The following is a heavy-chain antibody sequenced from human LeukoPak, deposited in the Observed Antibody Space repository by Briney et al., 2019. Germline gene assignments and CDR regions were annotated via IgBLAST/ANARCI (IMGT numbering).Heavy chain of an antibody. CDR1: GGSLSSYY. J-gene: IGHJ4*02. Sequence: SETLSLTCTVSGGSLSSYYWSCIRQPAGKGLECIGRIYSTGSTNYNPSLKSRVTMSVDTSKNQFSLRLRSVTAADTAVYYCARQIASAGTAGFDFWGQGALVTVSS. D-gene: IGHD6-13*01. CDR2: IYSTGST. V-gene: IGHV4-4*07. CDR3: ARQIASAGTAGFDF.